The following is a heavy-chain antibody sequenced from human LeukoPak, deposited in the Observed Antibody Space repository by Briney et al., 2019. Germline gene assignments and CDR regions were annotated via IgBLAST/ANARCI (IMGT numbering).Heavy chain of an antibody. V-gene: IGHV3-66*01. CDR2: IYSGGST. D-gene: IGHD6-19*01. CDR3: ARSSRYSSGWYGRRGYFDY. CDR1: GFTVSSNY. J-gene: IGHJ4*02. Sequence: GGSLRLSCAASGFTVSSNYMSWVRQAPGKGMEWVSVIYSGGSTYYADSVKGRFTISRDNSKNTLYLQMNSLRAEDTAVYYCARSSRYSSGWYGRRGYFDYWGQGTLVTVSS.